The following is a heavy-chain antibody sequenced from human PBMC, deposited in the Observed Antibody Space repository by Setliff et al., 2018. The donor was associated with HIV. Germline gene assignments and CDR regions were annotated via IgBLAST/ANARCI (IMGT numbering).Heavy chain of an antibody. Sequence: PGGSLRLSCAASGFTFSNAWMSWVRQAPGKGLEWVGRIKSKTDGGTTDYAAPVKGRFTISRDNAKNSIYLQMNSLRAEDTAVYYCAKDRYSSGWYWFDPWGQGTLVTVSS. D-gene: IGHD6-19*01. CDR2: IKSKTDGGTT. CDR1: GFTFSNAW. V-gene: IGHV3-15*01. J-gene: IGHJ5*02. CDR3: AKDRYSSGWYWFDP.